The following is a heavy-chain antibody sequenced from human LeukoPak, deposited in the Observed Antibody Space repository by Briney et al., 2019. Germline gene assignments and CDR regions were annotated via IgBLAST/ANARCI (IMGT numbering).Heavy chain of an antibody. V-gene: IGHV3-7*01. CDR2: IREDGSEN. J-gene: IGHJ6*03. D-gene: IGHD4-23*01. CDR3: ARDFSVAYYYYYYMDV. CDR1: GFTFSSYW. Sequence: GGSLRLSCAASGFTFSSYWMSWVRQAPGKGLEWVAKIREDGSENFYVDSVKGRFVISRDNAKKSLYLQMNSLRAEDTAVYYCARDFSVAYYYYYYMDVCGKGTTVTVSS.